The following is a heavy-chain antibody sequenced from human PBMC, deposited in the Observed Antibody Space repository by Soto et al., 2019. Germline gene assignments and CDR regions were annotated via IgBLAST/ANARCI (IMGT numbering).Heavy chain of an antibody. Sequence: GGSLRLSCAASGFTFSSYAMHWVRQAPGKGLEWVAVISYDGSNKYYADSVKGRFTISRDNSKNTLYLQMNSLRAEDTAVYYCARGSSWYSLIYYGMDVWGQGTTVTISS. D-gene: IGHD6-13*01. V-gene: IGHV3-30-3*01. CDR2: ISYDGSNK. J-gene: IGHJ6*02. CDR1: GFTFSSYA. CDR3: ARGSSWYSLIYYGMDV.